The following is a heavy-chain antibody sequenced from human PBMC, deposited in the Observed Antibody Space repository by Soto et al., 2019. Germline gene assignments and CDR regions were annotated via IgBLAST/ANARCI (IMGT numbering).Heavy chain of an antibody. CDR2: VYYNGST. V-gene: IGHV4-59*12. CDR1: GGYIRSYY. D-gene: IGHD3-3*01. Sequence: ETLSLTCSVSGGYIRSYYWNWIRQSPGKGLEWIGYVYYNGSTNYTPFLKSRAIISVDTSKDEFSLRLTSVTVEHSLVSNCARDLGVGGIRVLLEAFEIFGQGTL. CDR3: ARDLGVGGIRVLLEAFEI. J-gene: IGHJ3*02.